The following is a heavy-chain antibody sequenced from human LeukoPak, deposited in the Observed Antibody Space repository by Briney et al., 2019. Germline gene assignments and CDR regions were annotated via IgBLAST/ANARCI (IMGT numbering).Heavy chain of an antibody. Sequence: GGSLRLSCAASGFTFSSYAMSWVRQAPGKGLEWVPAISGSGGSTYYADSVKGRFTISRDNSKNTLYLQMNSLRAEDTAVYYCAKDPIAVAGNPHDYWGQGTLVTVSS. CDR3: AKDPIAVAGNPHDY. V-gene: IGHV3-23*01. CDR1: GFTFSSYA. D-gene: IGHD6-19*01. CDR2: ISGSGGST. J-gene: IGHJ4*02.